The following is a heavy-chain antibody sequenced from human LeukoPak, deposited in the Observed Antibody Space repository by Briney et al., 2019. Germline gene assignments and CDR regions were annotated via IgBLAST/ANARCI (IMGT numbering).Heavy chain of an antibody. V-gene: IGHV3-23*01. D-gene: IGHD2-15*01. CDR1: GFTFSSYA. J-gene: IGHJ5*02. CDR2: ISGSGGST. CDR3: AKDTLVVVAATPGP. Sequence: GGSLRLSCAASGFTFSSYAMSWVRQAPGKGLEWVSAISGSGGSTYYADSVKGRFTISRDNSKNTLYLQMNSLRAEDTAVYYCAKDTLVVVAATPGPWGQGTLVTVSS.